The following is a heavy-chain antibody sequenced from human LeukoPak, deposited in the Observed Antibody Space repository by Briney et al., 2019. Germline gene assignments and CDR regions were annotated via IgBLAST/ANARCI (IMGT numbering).Heavy chain of an antibody. CDR3: ARHVAYCSSTSCYPAFDI. CDR1: GYSFTSYW. Sequence: GESLKISCKGSGYSFTSYWIGWVRQMPGKGLEWMGIIYPGDSDTRYSPSFQGQVTISADKSISTAYLQWSSLKASDTAMYYCARHVAYCSSTSCYPAFDIWGQGTMVTVSS. J-gene: IGHJ3*02. D-gene: IGHD2-2*01. V-gene: IGHV5-51*01. CDR2: IYPGDSDT.